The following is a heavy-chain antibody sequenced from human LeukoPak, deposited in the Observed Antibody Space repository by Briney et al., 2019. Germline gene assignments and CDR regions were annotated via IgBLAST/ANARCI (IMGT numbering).Heavy chain of an antibody. D-gene: IGHD5-24*01. CDR2: ISAYNGDA. J-gene: IGHJ4*02. V-gene: IGHV1-18*04. CDR1: GFTFTTYG. CDR3: VRERAPFLREDGVDY. Sequence: GASLKLSCKASGFTFTTYGISWVRQAPGQGLRWMGCISAYNGDATYAQNLQGRVTMTTDTSTRPAYMALRSLRPDDTAVHYCVRERAPFLREDGVDYWGEGTLVTVSS.